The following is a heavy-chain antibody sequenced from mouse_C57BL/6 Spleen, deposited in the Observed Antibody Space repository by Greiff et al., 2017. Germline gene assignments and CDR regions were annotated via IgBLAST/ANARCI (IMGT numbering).Heavy chain of an antibody. V-gene: IGHV5-9*01. J-gene: IGHJ2*01. CDR3: ARQVLNIGHFDN. D-gene: IGHD1-3*01. Sequence: EVQLVESGGGLVKPGGSLKLSCAASGFTFSSYTMSWVRQTPEKRLEWVATISGGGGNTYYPDSVKGRFTISRDNAKNTLYLQMSSLRSEDTALYYCARQVLNIGHFDNWGKGTTHTVSS. CDR2: ISGGGGNT. CDR1: GFTFSSYT.